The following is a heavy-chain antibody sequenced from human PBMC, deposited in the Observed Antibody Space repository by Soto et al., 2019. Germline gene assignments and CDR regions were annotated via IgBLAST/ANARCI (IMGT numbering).Heavy chain of an antibody. CDR3: AREGGSSSSGAYYYYMDV. Sequence: GGSLRLSCAASGFTFSSYSMNWVRQAPGKGLEWVSSISSSISYIYYADSVEGRFTISRDNAKNSLYLQMNSLRAEDTAVYYCAREGGSSSSGAYYYYMDVWGKGTTVTV. V-gene: IGHV3-21*01. D-gene: IGHD6-6*01. J-gene: IGHJ6*03. CDR1: GFTFSSYS. CDR2: ISSSISYI.